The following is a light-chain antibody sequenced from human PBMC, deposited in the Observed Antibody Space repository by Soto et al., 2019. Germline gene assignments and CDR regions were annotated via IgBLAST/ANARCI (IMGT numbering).Light chain of an antibody. CDR3: QQYNNCPPLT. Sequence: EIVMTQSPATLSVSPGERATLSCRASQSVSSNLAWYQQKPGQAPRLLIYGASTRATGIPARFSGSGSGTEFTLTISSRQSEDFAVYYCQQYNNCPPLTFGGGTKVEIK. CDR1: QSVSSN. CDR2: GAS. J-gene: IGKJ4*01. V-gene: IGKV3-15*01.